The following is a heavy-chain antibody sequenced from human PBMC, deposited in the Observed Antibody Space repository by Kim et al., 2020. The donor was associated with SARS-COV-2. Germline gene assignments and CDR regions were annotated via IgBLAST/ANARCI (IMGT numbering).Heavy chain of an antibody. J-gene: IGHJ4*02. Sequence: GGSLRLSCAASGFTFSSYAMSWVRQAPGKGLEWVSAISGSGGSTYYADSVKGRFTISRDNSKNTLYLQMNSLRAEDTDVYYCAKDRNAREVKYTGTTYFDYWGQGTLVTVSS. V-gene: IGHV3-23*01. D-gene: IGHD1-1*01. CDR3: AKDRNAREVKYTGTTYFDY. CDR2: ISGSGGST. CDR1: GFTFSSYA.